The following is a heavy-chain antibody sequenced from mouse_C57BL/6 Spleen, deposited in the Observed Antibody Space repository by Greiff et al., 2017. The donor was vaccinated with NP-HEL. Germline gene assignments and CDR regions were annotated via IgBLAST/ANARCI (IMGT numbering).Heavy chain of an antibody. CDR3: ARQRFTTVVAKGWYFDV. CDR1: GFTFSSYG. V-gene: IGHV5-6*02. D-gene: IGHD1-1*01. J-gene: IGHJ1*03. Sequence: EVMLVESGGDLVKPGGSLKLSCAASGFTFSSYGMSWVRQTPDKRLEWVATISSGGSYTYYPDSVKGRFTISRDNAKNTLYLQMSSLKSEDTAMYYCARQRFTTVVAKGWYFDVWGTGTTVTVSS. CDR2: ISSGGSYT.